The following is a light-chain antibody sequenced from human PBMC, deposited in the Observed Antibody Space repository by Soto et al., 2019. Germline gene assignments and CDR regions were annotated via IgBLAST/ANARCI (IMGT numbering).Light chain of an antibody. J-gene: IGKJ1*01. Sequence: EIVLTQSPGTLSLSPGDRATLSCKASQSVADNYLAWYQQKPGQAPRLLIYVASRLAIGIPDTFSGSGSGTDFTLTITSLEPEDFALYYCHQYGHSPLTFGQGTKVEIK. V-gene: IGKV3-20*01. CDR3: HQYGHSPLT. CDR2: VAS. CDR1: QSVADNY.